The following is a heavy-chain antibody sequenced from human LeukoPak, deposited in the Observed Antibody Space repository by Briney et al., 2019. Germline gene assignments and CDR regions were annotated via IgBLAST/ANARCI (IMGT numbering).Heavy chain of an antibody. Sequence: GGSLRLSCAASGFNFIDYSMNWVRQAPGKGLEWISYIGISSGNTKYADSVKGRFTISKDKARNSLYLQMNSLRVEDTAVYYCARDHRYAFDNWGHGTLVTVSS. CDR3: ARDHRYAFDN. V-gene: IGHV3-48*01. CDR2: IGISSGNT. D-gene: IGHD5-12*01. CDR1: GFNFIDYS. J-gene: IGHJ4*01.